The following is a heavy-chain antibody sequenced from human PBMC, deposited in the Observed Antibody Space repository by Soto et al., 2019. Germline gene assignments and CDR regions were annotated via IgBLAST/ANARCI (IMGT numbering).Heavy chain of an antibody. CDR3: ARGAGTAHPNDY. Sequence: QVQLVQSGAEVKKPGSSVKVSCKASGGTFSSYTISWVRQAPGQGLEWMGRIIPILGIANYAQKFQGRVTITADKSTSTAYMELSSLRSEDTAVYYCARGAGTAHPNDYWGQGTLVTVSS. J-gene: IGHJ4*02. V-gene: IGHV1-69*02. CDR1: GGTFSSYT. CDR2: IIPILGIA. D-gene: IGHD6-19*01.